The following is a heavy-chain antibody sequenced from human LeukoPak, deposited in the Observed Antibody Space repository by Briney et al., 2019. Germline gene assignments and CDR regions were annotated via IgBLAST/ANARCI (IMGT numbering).Heavy chain of an antibody. V-gene: IGHV4-34*01. Sequence: RSSETLSLTCAVYGGSFSGYYWSWIRQPPGKGLEWIGEINHSGSTNYNPSLKSRVTISVDTSKNQFSLKLSSVTAADTAVYYCARVVKAKLLTYYYDSSGYYAFDYWGQGTLVTVSS. CDR1: GGSFSGYY. CDR2: INHSGST. J-gene: IGHJ4*02. D-gene: IGHD3-22*01. CDR3: ARVVKAKLLTYYYDSSGYYAFDY.